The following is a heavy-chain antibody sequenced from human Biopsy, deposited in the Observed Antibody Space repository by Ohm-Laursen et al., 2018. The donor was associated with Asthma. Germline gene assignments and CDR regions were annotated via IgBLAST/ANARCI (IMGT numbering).Heavy chain of an antibody. CDR1: GYTFNSAG. Sequence: SVKVSCKTSGYTFNSAGITWVRQAPGQGLEWMGGISVYNGNTKVAQKLQDRVTMITDTSTSPAYMELRSLGSDDTAVYFCARAVDYSHYYGIDVWGQGTTVTVS. CDR3: ARAVDYSHYYGIDV. CDR2: ISVYNGNT. D-gene: IGHD3-10*01. J-gene: IGHJ6*02. V-gene: IGHV1-18*01.